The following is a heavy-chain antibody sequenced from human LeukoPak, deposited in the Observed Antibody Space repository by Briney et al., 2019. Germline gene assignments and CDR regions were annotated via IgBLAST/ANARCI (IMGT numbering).Heavy chain of an antibody. J-gene: IGHJ5*02. Sequence: GSLRLSCAASGFTFSSYYMGWVRQAPGKGLEWVANIKQDGSEKYYVDSVKGRFTISRDNAKNSLYLQMNSLRAEDTAVYYCARVGTMVRGVNFNWFDPWGQGTLVTVSS. D-gene: IGHD3-10*01. CDR1: GFTFSSYY. CDR2: IKQDGSEK. CDR3: ARVGTMVRGVNFNWFDP. V-gene: IGHV3-7*01.